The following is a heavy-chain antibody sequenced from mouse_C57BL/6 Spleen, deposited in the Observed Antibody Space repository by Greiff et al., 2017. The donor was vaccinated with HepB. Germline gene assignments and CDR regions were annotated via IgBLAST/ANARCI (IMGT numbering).Heavy chain of an antibody. J-gene: IGHJ4*01. D-gene: IGHD1-2*01. CDR2: INPNNGGT. CDR3: ARWLAMDY. CDR1: GYTFTDYY. V-gene: IGHV1-26*01. Sequence: EVKLQQSGPELVKPGASVKISCKASGYTFTDYYMNWVKQSHGKSLEWIGDINPNNGGTSYNQKFKGKATLTVDKSSSTAYMELRSLTSEDSAVYYCARWLAMDYWGQGTSVTVSS.